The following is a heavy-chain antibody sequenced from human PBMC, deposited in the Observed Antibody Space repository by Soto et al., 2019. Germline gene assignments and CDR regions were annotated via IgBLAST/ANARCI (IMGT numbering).Heavy chain of an antibody. CDR3: ARGYYGSSGYSFDY. CDR1: GGSISTYY. Sequence: ETLSLTCTVSGGSISTYYWTWVRQPPGKGLEYIGYIYYSGSTNYNPSLKSRVTISVDTSRNQFSLKLSSVTAADTAVYYCARGYYGSSGYSFDYWGQGTLVTVSS. D-gene: IGHD3-22*01. J-gene: IGHJ4*02. V-gene: IGHV4-59*01. CDR2: IYYSGST.